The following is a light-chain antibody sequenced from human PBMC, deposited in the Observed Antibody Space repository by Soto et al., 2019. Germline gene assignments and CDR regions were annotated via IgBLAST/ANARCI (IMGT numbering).Light chain of an antibody. CDR1: QSVSSN. J-gene: IGKJ5*01. CDR2: GAS. V-gene: IGKV3D-15*01. Sequence: EVVMTQSPAALSVSPGERATLSCIASQSVSSNLAWYQQKPGQAPRLLIYGASTRATGIPARFSGSGSGTEFTLTISSLQSEDFAVYYCQQYNNWPPITFGQGTRLEIK. CDR3: QQYNNWPPIT.